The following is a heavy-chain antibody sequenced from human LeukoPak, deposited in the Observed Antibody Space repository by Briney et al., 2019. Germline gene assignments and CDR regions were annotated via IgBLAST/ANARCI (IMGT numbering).Heavy chain of an antibody. CDR2: IRYDGSNK. D-gene: IGHD3-9*01. CDR1: GFAFSFSASG. V-gene: IGHV3-30*02. Sequence: GGSLRLSCTAPGFAFSFSASGIHWVRQAPGKGLEWVAFIRYDGSNKYYADSVKGRFTISRDNSKNTLYLQMNSLRAEDTAVYYCAKGRGHYDILTGYWGQGTLVTVSS. CDR3: AKGRGHYDILTGY. J-gene: IGHJ4*02.